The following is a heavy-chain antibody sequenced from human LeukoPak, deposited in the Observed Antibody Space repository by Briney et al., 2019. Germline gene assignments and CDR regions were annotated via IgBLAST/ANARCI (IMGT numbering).Heavy chain of an antibody. V-gene: IGHV1-8*02. CDR2: MNTNSGNT. CDR1: GYTFSSFD. CDR3: ARGWYPSGREVTHSQYYYMDV. J-gene: IGHJ6*03. Sequence: ALVKVSCKTSGYTFSSFDINWVRQATGQGLEWMGWMNTNSGNTGYAQKFQGRITMTRNISISTAYMELSSLRSEDTAVYYCARGWYPSGREVTHSQYYYMDVWGKGSTITVSS. D-gene: IGHD6-13*01.